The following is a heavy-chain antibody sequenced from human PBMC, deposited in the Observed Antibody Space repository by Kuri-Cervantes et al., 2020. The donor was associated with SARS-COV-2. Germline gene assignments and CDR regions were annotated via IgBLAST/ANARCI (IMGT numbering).Heavy chain of an antibody. J-gene: IGHJ4*02. CDR3: ARDDGKPTYYYGSGSYRY. CDR2: INPNSGGT. Sequence: ASVKVSCKASGYTFTGYYMHWVRQAPGQGLEWMGWINPNSGGTNYAQKFQGRVTMTRDTSISTAYMELSRLRSDDTAVYYCARDDGKPTYYYGSGSYRYWGQGTLVTVSS. D-gene: IGHD3-10*01. CDR1: GYTFTGYY. V-gene: IGHV1-2*02.